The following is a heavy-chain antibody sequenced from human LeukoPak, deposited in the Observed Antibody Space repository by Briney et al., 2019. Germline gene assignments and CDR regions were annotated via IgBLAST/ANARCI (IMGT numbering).Heavy chain of an antibody. CDR2: ISYDGSNK. D-gene: IGHD6-13*01. CDR3: ARDTPSSSWSFYYYYGMDV. J-gene: IGHJ6*02. V-gene: IGHV3-30*04. Sequence: PGRSLRLSCAASGFTFSSYAMHWVRQAPGKGLEWVAVISYDGSNKYYADSVKGRFTISRDNSKNTLYLQMNSLRAEDTAVYYCARDTPSSSWSFYYYYGMDVWGQGTTVTVSS. CDR1: GFTFSSYA.